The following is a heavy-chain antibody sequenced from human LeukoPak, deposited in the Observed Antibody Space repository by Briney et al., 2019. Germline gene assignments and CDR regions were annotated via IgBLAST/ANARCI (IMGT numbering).Heavy chain of an antibody. V-gene: IGHV1-58*02. Sequence: SVKVSCKASGFTFTSSAMQWVRQARGQRLEWIGWIVVGSGNTNYAQKFQERVTITRDMSTSTAYMELSSLRSEDTAVHYCAADPYYDSSGTAQHWGQGTLVTVSS. J-gene: IGHJ1*01. CDR1: GFTFTSSA. D-gene: IGHD3-22*01. CDR3: AADPYYDSSGTAQH. CDR2: IVVGSGNT.